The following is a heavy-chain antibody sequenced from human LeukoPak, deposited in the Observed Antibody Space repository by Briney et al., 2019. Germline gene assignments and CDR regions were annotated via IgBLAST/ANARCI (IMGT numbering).Heavy chain of an antibody. V-gene: IGHV4-59*01. Sequence: SETLSLTCTVSGDSISRYYWSWIRQPPGKGLEWIAYISDSGNMNKNPALESRVSMSGDTSKNQLSLILSSVTAADTALYYCARLMTTEIHDAFDIWGQGTMVIVSS. D-gene: IGHD4-11*01. CDR3: ARLMTTEIHDAFDI. CDR2: ISDSGNM. CDR1: GDSISRYY. J-gene: IGHJ3*02.